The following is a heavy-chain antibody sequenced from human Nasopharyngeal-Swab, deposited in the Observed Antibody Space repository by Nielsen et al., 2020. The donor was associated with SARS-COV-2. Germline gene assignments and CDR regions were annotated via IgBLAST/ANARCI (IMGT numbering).Heavy chain of an antibody. J-gene: IGHJ6*02. V-gene: IGHV3-30-3*01. CDR2: ISHDGSNQ. CDR1: GFTFSNYW. D-gene: IGHD3-10*01. CDR3: ARDSKLSGSGSYYEIPYYYYYYGMDV. Sequence: GESLKISCAASGFTFSNYWMCWVRQAPGKGLEWVALISHDGSNQYYADSVKGRFTISRDNSKNTLYVQMNSLRAEDTALYYCARDSKLSGSGSYYEIPYYYYYYGMDVWGQGTTVTVSS.